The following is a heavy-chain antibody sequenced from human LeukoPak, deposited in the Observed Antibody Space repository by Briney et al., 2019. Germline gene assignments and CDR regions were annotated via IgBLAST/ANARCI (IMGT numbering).Heavy chain of an antibody. D-gene: IGHD2-15*01. CDR2: INHSGST. CDR1: GGSFSGYY. Sequence: SETLSLTCAVYGGSFSGYYWSWIRQPPGKGLEWIGEINHSGSTNYNPSLKSRVTISVDTSKSQFSLKLSSVTAADTAVYYCARGYIVAGFDPWGQGTLVTVSS. V-gene: IGHV4-34*01. CDR3: ARGYIVAGFDP. J-gene: IGHJ5*02.